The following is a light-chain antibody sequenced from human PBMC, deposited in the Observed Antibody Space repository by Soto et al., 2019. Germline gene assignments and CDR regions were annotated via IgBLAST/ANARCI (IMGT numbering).Light chain of an antibody. CDR3: LQYDSYSGT. CDR2: KAS. J-gene: IGKJ1*01. V-gene: IGKV1-5*03. Sequence: DIQMTQSPSTLSAFVGDRVTITCRASQRISSWLAWYQQKPGKAPKLLIYKASTLESGVPSRFSGSGPGTEFTLAISSLQPDDFAPCYCLQYDSYSGTFGQGTQVEN. CDR1: QRISSW.